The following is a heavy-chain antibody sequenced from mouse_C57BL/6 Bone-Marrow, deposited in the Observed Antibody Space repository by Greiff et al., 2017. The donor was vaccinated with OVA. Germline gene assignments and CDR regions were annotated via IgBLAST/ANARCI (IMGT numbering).Heavy chain of an antibody. V-gene: IGHV1-69*01. J-gene: IGHJ2*01. CDR3: ARGGMGTNY. Sequence: QVQLQQPGAELVMPGASVKLSCKASGYTFTSYWMHWVKQRPGQGLEWIGEIDPSDSYTNYNQKFKGKSTLTVDKSSSTAYMQLSSLTSEDSAVYYCARGGMGTNYWGQGTTLTVSS. CDR2: IDPSDSYT. D-gene: IGHD1-1*02. CDR1: GYTFTSYW.